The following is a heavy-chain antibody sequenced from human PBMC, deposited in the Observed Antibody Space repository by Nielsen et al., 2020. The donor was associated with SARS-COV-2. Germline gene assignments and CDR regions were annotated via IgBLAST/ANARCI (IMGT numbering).Heavy chain of an antibody. CDR3: TTVSEAKDYGDYVGY. V-gene: IGHV3-15*01. CDR1: GFTFSNAW. D-gene: IGHD4-17*01. CDR2: IKSKTDGGTT. J-gene: IGHJ4*02. Sequence: GESLKIPCAASGFTFSNAWMSWVRQAPGKGLEWVGRIKSKTDGGTTDYAAPVKGRFTISRDDSKNTLYLQMNSLKTEDTAVYYCTTVSEAKDYGDYVGYWGQGTLVTVSS.